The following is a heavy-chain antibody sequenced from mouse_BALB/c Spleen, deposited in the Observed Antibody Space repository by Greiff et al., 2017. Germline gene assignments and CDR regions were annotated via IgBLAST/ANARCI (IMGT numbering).Heavy chain of an antibody. D-gene: IGHD2-2*01. J-gene: IGHJ4*01. CDR1: GYSFTGYN. Sequence: EVQLQQSGPELGKPGASVKISCKASGYSFTGYNMYWVKHSHRKSLEWIGYIDPYNGGTSYNQKSKGKATLTVDKSSSTAYMHLNSLTSEDSAIYYCARGDGYDYYAMDYWGQGTSVTVSS. V-gene: IGHV1S135*01. CDR3: ARGDGYDYYAMDY. CDR2: IDPYNGGT.